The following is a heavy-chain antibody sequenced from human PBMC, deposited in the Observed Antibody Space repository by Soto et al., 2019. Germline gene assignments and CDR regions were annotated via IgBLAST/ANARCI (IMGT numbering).Heavy chain of an antibody. CDR2: INPNSGGT. Sequence: QVQLVQSGAEVKKPGASVKVSCKASGYTFTGYYMHWVRQAPGQGLEWMGWINPNSGGTNYAQKFQGRVTMTRDTSISTAYMELSRLRSDDTAVYYCASLWDGCDSSGYYSDYYYYYGMDVWGQGTTVTVSS. CDR3: ASLWDGCDSSGYYSDYYYYYGMDV. CDR1: GYTFTGYY. D-gene: IGHD3-22*01. V-gene: IGHV1-2*02. J-gene: IGHJ6*02.